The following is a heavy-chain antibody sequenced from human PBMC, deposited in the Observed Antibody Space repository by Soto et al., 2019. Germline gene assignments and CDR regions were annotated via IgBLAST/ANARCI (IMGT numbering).Heavy chain of an antibody. CDR2: DNPSGGFV. Sequence: SVNRYCKASVHSNSLYHVHCLRKTTELGLEWMAIDNPSGGFVTHAPKFQDTVTVTRDTSTSTVSMELSSLRSDDTAFYYCTIAAILDYHYGMGVWGQPTTGTVSS. V-gene: IGHV1-46*01. J-gene: IGHJ6*01. CDR1: VHSNSLYH. D-gene: IGHD2-2*01. CDR3: TIAAILDYHYGMGV.